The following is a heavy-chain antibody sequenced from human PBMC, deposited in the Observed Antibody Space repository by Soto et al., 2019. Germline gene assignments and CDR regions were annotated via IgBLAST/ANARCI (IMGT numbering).Heavy chain of an antibody. Sequence: SETLSLTCTVSGGSVSSNDYYWTWIRQHPGKGLEYIGFIHYSGSTYYSPSLKSRLTISLDTSKNQFSLKLTSVTAADTAVYYCARAQGAAGTNYSFHSWGQGTLVTVSS. D-gene: IGHD3-10*01. CDR3: ARAQGAAGTNYSFHS. CDR2: IHYSGST. J-gene: IGHJ4*02. V-gene: IGHV4-31*03. CDR1: GGSVSSNDYY.